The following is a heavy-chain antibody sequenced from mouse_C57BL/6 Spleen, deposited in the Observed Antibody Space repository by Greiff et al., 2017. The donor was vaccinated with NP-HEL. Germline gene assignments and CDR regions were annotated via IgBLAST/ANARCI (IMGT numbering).Heavy chain of an antibody. CDR1: GYTFTSYW. CDR3: AIRGYDYDEFAY. V-gene: IGHV1-52*01. Sequence: VQLQQPGAELVRPGSSVKLSCKASGYTFTSYWMHWVKQRPIQGLEWIGNIDPSDSETHYNQKFKDKATLTVDKSSSTAYMQLSSLTSEDSAVYYCAIRGYDYDEFAYWGQGTLVTVSA. CDR2: IDPSDSET. D-gene: IGHD2-4*01. J-gene: IGHJ3*01.